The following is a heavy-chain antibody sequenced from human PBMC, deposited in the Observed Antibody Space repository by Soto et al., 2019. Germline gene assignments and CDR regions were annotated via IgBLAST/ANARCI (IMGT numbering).Heavy chain of an antibody. Sequence: QLQLQESGPGLVKPSETLSLTCTVSGGSISSSSYYWGWIRQPPGKGLEWIGSIYYSGSTYYNPSLKSRVTISVDTSKNQFSLKLSSVTAADTAVYYCARSWEDGGEAYVDYWGQGTLVTVSS. CDR1: GGSISSSSYY. CDR2: IYYSGST. J-gene: IGHJ4*02. CDR3: ARSWEDGGEAYVDY. V-gene: IGHV4-39*01. D-gene: IGHD3-16*01.